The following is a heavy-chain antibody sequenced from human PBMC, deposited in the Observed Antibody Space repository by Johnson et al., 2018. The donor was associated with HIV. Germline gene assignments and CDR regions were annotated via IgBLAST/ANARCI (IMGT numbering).Heavy chain of an antibody. J-gene: IGHJ3*02. D-gene: IGHD3-9*01. CDR1: GFTFSSYA. CDR2: ISYDGSNK. CDR3: ARDRGDILTGYTFDAFDI. V-gene: IGHV3-30-3*01. Sequence: QVQLVESGGGVVQPGRSLRLSCAASGFTFSSYAMHWVRQAPGKGLEWVAVISYDGSNKYYADSVKGRFTISRDNSKNTLYLQMNTLRTEDTAIYYCARDRGDILTGYTFDAFDIWGQGTKVTVS.